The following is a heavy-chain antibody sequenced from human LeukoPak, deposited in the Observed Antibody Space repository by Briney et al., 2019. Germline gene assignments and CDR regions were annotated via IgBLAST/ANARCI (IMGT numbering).Heavy chain of an antibody. Sequence: ASVKVSCKASGGTFSSYAISWVRQAPGQRLEWVGVINPDAGGTGYAQKFQGRVTMTRDTSTSTVYMEVISLTSEDTAVYYCARDDSSTGIAAAGTLFDYWGQGTLVTVSS. D-gene: IGHD6-13*01. CDR2: INPDAGGT. CDR3: ARDDSSTGIAAAGTLFDY. J-gene: IGHJ4*02. CDR1: GGTFSSYA. V-gene: IGHV1-46*01.